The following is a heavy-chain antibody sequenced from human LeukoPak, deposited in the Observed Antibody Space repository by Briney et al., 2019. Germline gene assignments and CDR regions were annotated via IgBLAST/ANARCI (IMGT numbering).Heavy chain of an antibody. CDR1: GDSISSSSSY. CDR3: ARDSSGYYYFDY. Sequence: SETLSLTCTVSGDSISSSSSYWGWIRQPPGEGLEWIGSIYYSGSTYYNTSLKSRVTISVDTSKNQFSLKLSSVAAADTAVYYCARDSSGYYYFDYWGQGTLVTVSS. D-gene: IGHD3-22*01. J-gene: IGHJ4*02. CDR2: IYYSGST. V-gene: IGHV4-39*07.